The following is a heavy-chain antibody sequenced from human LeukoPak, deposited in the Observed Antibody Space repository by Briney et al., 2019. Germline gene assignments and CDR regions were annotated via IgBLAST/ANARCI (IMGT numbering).Heavy chain of an antibody. CDR3: AKVAGDRMDY. D-gene: IGHD6-13*01. CDR1: GYTFATYG. V-gene: IGHV1-18*01. J-gene: IGHJ4*02. CDR2: ISSNTGKT. Sequence: AASVKVSCKASGYTFATYGFCWVRQAPGHGLEWMGWISSNTGKTDYAQKFQGRVILTTDTSTSTAYMELRSLRPDDTALYYCAKVAGDRMDYWGQGTLLTVSS.